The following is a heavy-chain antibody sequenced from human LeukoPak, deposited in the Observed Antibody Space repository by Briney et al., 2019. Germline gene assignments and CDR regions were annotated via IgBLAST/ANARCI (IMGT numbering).Heavy chain of an antibody. D-gene: IGHD3-22*01. CDR2: IPYDGSNK. Sequence: PGRSLRLSCAASGFTFNTYGMHWVRQAPGKGLEWVAVIPYDGSNKYYADSLKGRFTISRDNSKNTLYLQMNSLTAEDTAVYFCAKVSGAYYDSSGYYYDYWGQGTLVTVSS. J-gene: IGHJ4*02. CDR3: AKVSGAYYDSSGYYYDY. CDR1: GFTFNTYG. V-gene: IGHV3-30*18.